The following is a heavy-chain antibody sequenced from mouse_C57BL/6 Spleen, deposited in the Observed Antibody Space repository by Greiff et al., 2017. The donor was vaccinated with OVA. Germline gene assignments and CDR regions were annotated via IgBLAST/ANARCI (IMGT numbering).Heavy chain of an antibody. D-gene: IGHD2-2*01. V-gene: IGHV1-54*01. CDR3: ARRGDGYGAMDY. CDR2: INPGSGGT. CDR1: GYAFTNYL. J-gene: IGHJ4*01. Sequence: VQLQQSGAELVRPGTSVKVSCKASGYAFTNYLIEWVKQRPGQGLEWIGVINPGSGGTNYNEKFKGKATLTADKSSSTAYMQLSSLTSEDSAVYFCARRGDGYGAMDYWGQGTSVTVSS.